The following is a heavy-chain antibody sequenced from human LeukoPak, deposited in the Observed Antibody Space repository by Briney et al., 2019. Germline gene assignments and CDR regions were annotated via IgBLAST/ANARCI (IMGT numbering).Heavy chain of an antibody. CDR2: FTLEDGDT. J-gene: IGHJ4*02. D-gene: IGHD1-26*01. CDR1: GYSLTELS. V-gene: IGHV1-24*01. Sequence: ASVKVSCKVSGYSLTELSMHWVRQAPGKGPEWMGGFTLEDGDTIYARKFQGRVTMTEDASTDTAYMDLSSLRSEDTAVYFCVEANPGGLADYWGQGTLVTVSS. CDR3: VEANPGGLADY.